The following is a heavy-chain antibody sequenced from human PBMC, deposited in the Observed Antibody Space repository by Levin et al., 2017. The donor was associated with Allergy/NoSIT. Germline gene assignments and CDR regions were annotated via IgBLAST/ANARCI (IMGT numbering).Heavy chain of an antibody. V-gene: IGHV3-11*01. CDR1: GFTFSDYY. J-gene: IGHJ6*02. Sequence: SCAASGFTFSDYYMSWIRQAPGKGLEWVSFISSSGSTRYYADSVKGRFTISRDNAKNSLYLQMNSLRAEDTAAYYCAREPPPPYNFLLYYYYYGMDVWCQGTTVTVSS. CDR2: ISSSGSTR. CDR3: AREPPPPYNFLLYYYYYGMDV. D-gene: IGHD5-24*01.